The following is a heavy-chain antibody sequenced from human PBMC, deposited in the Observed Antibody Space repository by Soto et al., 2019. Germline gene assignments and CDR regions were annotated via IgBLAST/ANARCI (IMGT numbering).Heavy chain of an antibody. Sequence: EVQLLESGGGLVQPGGSLRLSCAASGFTFSSYAMTWVRQAPGKGLEWVSGISGSGGNTYYADSVKGRFTISRDNSKNTLYRQMNSLRAEDTAVYYCAKRLGAAGTKNWFDPWGQGTLVTVSS. CDR3: AKRLGAAGTKNWFDP. J-gene: IGHJ5*02. D-gene: IGHD1-7*01. CDR1: GFTFSSYA. CDR2: ISGSGGNT. V-gene: IGHV3-23*01.